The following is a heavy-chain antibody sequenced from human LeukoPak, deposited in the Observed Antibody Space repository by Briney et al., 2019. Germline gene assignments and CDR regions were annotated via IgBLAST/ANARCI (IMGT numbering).Heavy chain of an antibody. Sequence: PGGSLRLSCAASGFIFSNYGLHWVRQAPGKGLEWVAFIRYDGSNRHYADSVKGRFTISRGNSKNTVYLQMNSLRAEDTALYYCAKGAWPASDYWGQGTLVTVSS. CDR2: IRYDGSNR. D-gene: IGHD2-2*01. CDR1: GFIFSNYG. J-gene: IGHJ4*02. V-gene: IGHV3-30*02. CDR3: AKGAWPASDY.